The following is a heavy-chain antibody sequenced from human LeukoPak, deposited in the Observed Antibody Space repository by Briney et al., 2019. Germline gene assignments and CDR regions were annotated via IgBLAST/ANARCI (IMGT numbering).Heavy chain of an antibody. Sequence: PGGSLRLSCAASGLTFSSYGMHWVRRAPGKGLEWVAVIWYDGSNKYYADSVKGRFTISRDNSKNTLYLQMNSLRAEDTAVYYCAKDSGSGRITAAGTFPFDYWGQGTLVTVSS. D-gene: IGHD6-13*01. J-gene: IGHJ4*02. V-gene: IGHV3-33*06. CDR2: IWYDGSNK. CDR3: AKDSGSGRITAAGTFPFDY. CDR1: GLTFSSYG.